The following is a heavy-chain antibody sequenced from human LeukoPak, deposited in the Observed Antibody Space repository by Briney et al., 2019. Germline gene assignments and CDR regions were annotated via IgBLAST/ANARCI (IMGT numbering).Heavy chain of an antibody. D-gene: IGHD6-13*01. V-gene: IGHV4-59*01. J-gene: IGHJ4*02. Sequence: SETLSLTCSVSGGSISSYYWSWIRQPPGKGLEWIGYIFYSGSTDYNPSLKGRVTISVDTSKNQFSLKLSSVTAADTAVYYCARDMGSAAGHDYWGQGTLVTVSS. CDR1: GGSISSYY. CDR2: IFYSGST. CDR3: ARDMGSAAGHDY.